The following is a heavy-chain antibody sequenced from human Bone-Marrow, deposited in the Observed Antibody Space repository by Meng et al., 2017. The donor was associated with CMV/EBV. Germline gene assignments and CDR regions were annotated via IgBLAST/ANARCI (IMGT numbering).Heavy chain of an antibody. V-gene: IGHV3-30*02. CDR3: ASIVGAAGYYFRVPHDY. Sequence: GESLKISCAASGFTFSSYGMHWVRQAPGKGLEWVAFIRYDGSNKYYADSVKGRFTISRDNSKNTLYLQMNSLRAEDTAVYYCASIVGAAGYYFRVPHDYWGQGTLVTVSS. CDR2: IRYDGSNK. J-gene: IGHJ4*02. CDR1: GFTFSSYG. D-gene: IGHD1-26*01.